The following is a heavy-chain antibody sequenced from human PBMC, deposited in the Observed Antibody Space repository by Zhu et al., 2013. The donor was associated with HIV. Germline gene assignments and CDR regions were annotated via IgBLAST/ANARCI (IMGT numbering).Heavy chain of an antibody. CDR2: IIPIFGTA. CDR1: GGTFSSYA. J-gene: IGHJ6*02. Sequence: QVQLVQSGAEVKKPGSSVKVSCKASGGTFSSYAISWVRQAPGQGLEWMGGIIPIFGTANYAQKFQGRVTITADESTSTAYMELSSLRSEDTAVYYCAREGDTAMPLAVETYYYYGMDVWGQGTTVTVSS. CDR3: AREGDTAMPLAVETYYYYGMDV. D-gene: IGHD5-18*01. V-gene: IGHV1-69*01.